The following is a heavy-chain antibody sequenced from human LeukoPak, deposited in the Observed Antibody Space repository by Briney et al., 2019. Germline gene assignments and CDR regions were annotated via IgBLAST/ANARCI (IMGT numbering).Heavy chain of an antibody. CDR3: ARAPLSGTYYTDAFDI. D-gene: IGHD1-26*01. Sequence: SETLSLTCAVSGGSISTNNWWTWVRQPPGKGLEWIGEVHHSGSTDYNPSLKSRVTISPDKSKNQFSLPLTSVTAADTAVYFCARAPLSGTYYTDAFDIWGQGTMVTVSS. J-gene: IGHJ3*02. CDR2: VHHSGST. V-gene: IGHV4-4*02. CDR1: GGSISTNNW.